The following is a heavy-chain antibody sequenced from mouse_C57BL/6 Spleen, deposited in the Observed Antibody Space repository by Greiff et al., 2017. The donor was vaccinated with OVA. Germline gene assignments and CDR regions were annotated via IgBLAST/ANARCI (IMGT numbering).Heavy chain of an antibody. Sequence: VKLQQPGAELVMPGASVKLSCKASGYTFTSYWMHWVKQRPGQGLEWIGEIDPSDSYTNYNQKFKGKSTLTVDKSSSTAYMQLSSLTSEDSAVYYCARFYGNYYAMDYWGQGTSVTVSS. CDR2: IDPSDSYT. V-gene: IGHV1-69*01. D-gene: IGHD2-1*01. CDR3: ARFYGNYYAMDY. J-gene: IGHJ4*01. CDR1: GYTFTSYW.